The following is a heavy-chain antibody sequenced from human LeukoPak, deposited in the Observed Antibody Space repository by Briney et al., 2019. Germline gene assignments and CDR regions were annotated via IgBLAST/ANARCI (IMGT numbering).Heavy chain of an antibody. CDR2: ISYDGSNK. V-gene: IGHV3-30*18. CDR3: AKDREGTTFDN. J-gene: IGHJ4*02. D-gene: IGHD1-7*01. CDR1: GFTFSNYD. Sequence: GGSLRLSCAASGFTFSNYDMHWVRQAPGKGLEWVAVISYDGSNKYYADSVKGRFTISRDNSKNTVYLQMNSLRAEDTAVYYCAKDREGTTFDNWGQGTLVTVSS.